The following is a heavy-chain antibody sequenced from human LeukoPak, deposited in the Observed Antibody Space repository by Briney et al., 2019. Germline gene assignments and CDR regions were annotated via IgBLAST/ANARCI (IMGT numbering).Heavy chain of an antibody. Sequence: SSGTLSLTCAVSGASISSGHWWSWVRQPPGKGLEWIGEIFHSGSTNYNPSLKSLVTISVDKSKNQFSLNLNSVTAADTAVYYCAREVGGDYDALDYWGQGTLVTVSS. D-gene: IGHD4-17*01. V-gene: IGHV4-4*02. CDR1: GASISSGHW. J-gene: IGHJ4*02. CDR3: AREVGGDYDALDY. CDR2: IFHSGST.